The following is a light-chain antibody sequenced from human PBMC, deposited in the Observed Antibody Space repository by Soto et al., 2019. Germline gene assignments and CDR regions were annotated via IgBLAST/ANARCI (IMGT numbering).Light chain of an antibody. V-gene: IGKV1-27*01. CDR1: QGISKY. CDR2: AAS. CDR3: QRYNSVPLA. J-gene: IGKJ4*01. Sequence: DIQMTQSPSSLSASVGDRVSITCRASQGISKYLAWYQQKPGKVPEVLIYAASTLQSGVPSRFSGNGSGTDFTLSISSLQPEDVETYYCQRYNSVPLAFGGGTKVEIK.